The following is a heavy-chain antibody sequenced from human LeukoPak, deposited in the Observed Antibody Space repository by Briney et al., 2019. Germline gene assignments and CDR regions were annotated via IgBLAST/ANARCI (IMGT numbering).Heavy chain of an antibody. CDR2: INHSEST. J-gene: IGHJ4*02. V-gene: IGHV4-34*01. Sequence: SETLSLTCAVYGGSFSGYYWSWIRQPPGKGLEWIGEINHSESTNYNPSLKNRVTISVDTSKNQFSLKLSSVTAADTAVYYCATRRGYSYGARDYWGQGTLVTVSS. D-gene: IGHD5-18*01. CDR1: GGSFSGYY. CDR3: ATRRGYSYGARDY.